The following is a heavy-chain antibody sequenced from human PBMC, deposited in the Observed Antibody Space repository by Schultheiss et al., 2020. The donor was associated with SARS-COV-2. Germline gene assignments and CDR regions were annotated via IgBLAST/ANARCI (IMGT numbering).Heavy chain of an antibody. V-gene: IGHV1-2*02. CDR3: ARRIESGYDYYYYYGMDV. D-gene: IGHD5-12*01. Sequence: VSCKASGYTFTGYYMHWVRQAPGQGLEWMGWINPNSGGTNYAQKFQGRVTMTRDTSISTAYMELSRLRSDDTAVYYCARRIESGYDYYYYYGMDVWGQGTTVTVSS. CDR2: INPNSGGT. J-gene: IGHJ6*02. CDR1: GYTFTGYY.